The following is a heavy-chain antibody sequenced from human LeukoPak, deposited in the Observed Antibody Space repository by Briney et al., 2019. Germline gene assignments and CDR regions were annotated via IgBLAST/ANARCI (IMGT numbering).Heavy chain of an antibody. D-gene: IGHD3-10*01. CDR2: ISGSGSTT. Sequence: GGSLRLSCAASGFTFSSYAMTWVRQAPGKGLGWVSPISGSGSTTYYADSVKGRFTISRDNSKNTLYLQMSSLRAEDTAVYYCAKVGDYYGSGKYSNFDYWGQGTLVTVSS. J-gene: IGHJ4*02. V-gene: IGHV3-23*01. CDR3: AKVGDYYGSGKYSNFDY. CDR1: GFTFSSYA.